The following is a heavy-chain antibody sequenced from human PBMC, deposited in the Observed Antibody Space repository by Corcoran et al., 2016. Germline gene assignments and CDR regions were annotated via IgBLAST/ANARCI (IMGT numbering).Heavy chain of an antibody. V-gene: IGHV3-15*07. D-gene: IGHD1-26*01. CDR1: GFTFSNAW. J-gene: IGHJ4*02. CDR3: TTEFRYSGSYSLCDY. CDR2: IKSKTDGGTK. Sequence: EVQLVESGGGLVKPGGSLRLSCAASGFTFSNAWMNWVRQAPGKGVEWVGRIKSKTDGGTKDYAAPVKGRFTISRDDSKNTLYLQMKSLQTEDTAVYYCTTEFRYSGSYSLCDYWGQGTLVIVSS.